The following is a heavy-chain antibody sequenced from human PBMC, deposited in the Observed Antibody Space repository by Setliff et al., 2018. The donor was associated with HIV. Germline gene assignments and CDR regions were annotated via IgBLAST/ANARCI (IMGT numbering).Heavy chain of an antibody. V-gene: IGHV4-59*01. D-gene: IGHD3-22*01. Sequence: SETLSLTFTVSGSLTSYYWSWIRQSPGKGLEWIGYIYYSGPTNYNPSLKSRVTISVDASRNQFYLKLSSVTAADTAVYYCARLHYDSRGYYHPYWGQGALVTVSS. CDR1: GSLTSYY. CDR3: ARLHYDSRGYYHPY. CDR2: IYYSGPT. J-gene: IGHJ4*02.